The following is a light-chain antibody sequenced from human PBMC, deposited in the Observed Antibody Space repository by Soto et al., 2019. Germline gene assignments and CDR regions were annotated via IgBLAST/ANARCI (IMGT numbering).Light chain of an antibody. J-gene: IGKJ2*01. CDR1: QSISSY. CDR3: QQSYSIPLT. CDR2: AAS. Sequence: DIQMTQSPSSLSASVGDRVTITCRASQSISSYLNWYQQKPGKAPKLLIYAASSLHSGVPSRFSGSGSGTDFTLTISSLQPEDFATYYCQQSYSIPLTFGQGTKLEIK. V-gene: IGKV1-39*01.